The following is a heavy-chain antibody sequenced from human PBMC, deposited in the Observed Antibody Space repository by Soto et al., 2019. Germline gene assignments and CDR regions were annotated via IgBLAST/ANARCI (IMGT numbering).Heavy chain of an antibody. D-gene: IGHD5-18*01. J-gene: IGHJ4*02. Sequence: QITLKESGPTRVKPTQTLALTCTFSGFSLTTSGVGVGWIRTTPGKALEWLAVIYWDDDKRYSPSLKNRLTITKDTSKIQVVLTMASMDPVDTATYFCVHRGYMYGNWDHGYFDYWGQGTLVTVSS. CDR2: IYWDDDK. CDR1: GFSLTTSGVG. V-gene: IGHV2-5*02. CDR3: VHRGYMYGNWDHGYFDY.